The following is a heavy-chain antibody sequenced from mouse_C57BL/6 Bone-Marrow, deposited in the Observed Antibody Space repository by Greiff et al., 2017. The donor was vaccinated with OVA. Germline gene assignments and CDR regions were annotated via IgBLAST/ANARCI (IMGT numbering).Heavy chain of an antibody. Sequence: QVQLKESGPGLVAPSQSLSITCPVSGFSLTSYGVSWVRQPPGKGLEWLGVIWGDGSTNYHSAIISRLSISKDNSKSQVFLKLNNLQTDDTATYYSAKRGTRLDYAMDYWGQGTSVTVSS. CDR1: GFSLTSYG. D-gene: IGHD2-14*01. V-gene: IGHV2-3*01. J-gene: IGHJ4*01. CDR2: IWGDGST. CDR3: AKRGTRLDYAMDY.